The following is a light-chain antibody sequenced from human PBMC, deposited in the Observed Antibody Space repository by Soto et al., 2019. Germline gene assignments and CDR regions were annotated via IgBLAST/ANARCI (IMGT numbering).Light chain of an antibody. J-gene: IGKJ5*01. CDR3: QHYGSSPPVT. Sequence: EIVLTQSPGTLSLSPGESATLSCRTSQTTSGKYLAWYQQRPDLAPRLLVYGASRRATGIPDRFRGSGSGTEFTLTISGLEPEDFAVYFCQHYGSSPPVTFGQGTRLEIK. CDR1: QTTSGKY. V-gene: IGKV3-20*01. CDR2: GAS.